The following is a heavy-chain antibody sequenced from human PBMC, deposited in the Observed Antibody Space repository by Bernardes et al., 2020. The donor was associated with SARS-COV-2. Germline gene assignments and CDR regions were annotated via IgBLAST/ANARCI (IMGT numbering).Heavy chain of an antibody. J-gene: IGHJ5*02. Sequence: GGSLRLSCAASGFTFSSYAMYWVRQAPGKGLEWVSAISTSAISTYYTDSVKGRFTISRDDSKNTLFLQMDSLRAEDTAVYYCAKGTSDYYYDTWGQGTLVTVA. CDR1: GFTFSSYA. CDR2: ISTSAIST. CDR3: AKGTSDYYYDT. D-gene: IGHD3-22*01. V-gene: IGHV3-23*01.